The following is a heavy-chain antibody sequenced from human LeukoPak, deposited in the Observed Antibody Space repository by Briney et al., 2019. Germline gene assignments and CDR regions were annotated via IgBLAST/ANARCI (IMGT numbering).Heavy chain of an antibody. CDR2: IYYSGTT. V-gene: IGHV4-59*12. CDR1: GGSISSYY. Sequence: SETLSLTCTVSGGSISSYYWSWIRQPPGKGLEWIGNIYYSGTTYYNPSLKSRVILSVDTSKNQFSLKLSSVTAADTAVYYCASGIPFDYWGQGTLVTVSS. CDR3: ASGIPFDY. J-gene: IGHJ4*02.